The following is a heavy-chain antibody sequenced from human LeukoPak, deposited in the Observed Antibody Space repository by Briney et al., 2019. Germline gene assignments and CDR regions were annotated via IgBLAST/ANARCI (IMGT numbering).Heavy chain of an antibody. Sequence: GGCLRLSCAASGFTFSSYAMSWVRQAPGKGLESVSTISGSGGSTYYADSVKGRFTISRDNSKNTLSLQMNSLRADDTAVYYCAKERPHGYRTEVDYWGLGTLVTVSS. CDR2: ISGSGGST. J-gene: IGHJ4*02. V-gene: IGHV3-23*01. CDR1: GFTFSSYA. D-gene: IGHD5-24*01. CDR3: AKERPHGYRTEVDY.